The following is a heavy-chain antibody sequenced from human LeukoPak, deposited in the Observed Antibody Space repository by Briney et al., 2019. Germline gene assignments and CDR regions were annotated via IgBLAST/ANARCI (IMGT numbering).Heavy chain of an antibody. CDR1: GGSISSGGYS. D-gene: IGHD6-13*01. Sequence: PSETLSLTCAVSGGSISSGGYSWSWIRQPPGKGLEWIGYIYYSGSTYYNPSLKSRVTISVDTSKNQFSLKLSSVTAADTAVYYCATAPPGYSNSWYNEEFDYWGQGTLVTVSS. J-gene: IGHJ4*02. CDR2: IYYSGST. CDR3: ATAPPGYSNSWYNEEFDY. V-gene: IGHV4-30-4*07.